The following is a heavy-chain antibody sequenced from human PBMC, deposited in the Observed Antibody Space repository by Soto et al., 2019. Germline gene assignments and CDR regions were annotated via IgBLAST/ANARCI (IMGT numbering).Heavy chain of an antibody. CDR1: GGSISSGGYS. V-gene: IGHV4-30-2*01. J-gene: IGHJ6*02. CDR2: IYHSGST. Sequence: QLQLQESGSGLVKPSQTLSLTCAVSGGSISSGGYSWSWIRQPPGKGLEWIGYIYHSGSTYYNPSLKSRVTRSVDRSKNQFSLKLSSVTAADTAVYYCARAAPDYYYGMDVWGQGTTVTVSS. CDR3: ARAAPDYYYGMDV.